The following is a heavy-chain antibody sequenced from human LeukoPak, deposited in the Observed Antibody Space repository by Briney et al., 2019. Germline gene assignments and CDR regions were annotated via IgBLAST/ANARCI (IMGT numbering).Heavy chain of an antibody. D-gene: IGHD3-10*01. V-gene: IGHV4-59*12. Sequence: SETLSLTCTVSGVSITTDYWSWIRQPPPKGLYWPWHIHVSVSTNYTPSLKSRVTMSPDTSRNQFSLKVNSVTAADTAVYYCARDTYYSGSGTYFEDYFDFWGQGILVTVSS. CDR1: GVSITTDY. CDR3: ARDTYYSGSGTYFEDYFDF. CDR2: IHVSVST. J-gene: IGHJ4*02.